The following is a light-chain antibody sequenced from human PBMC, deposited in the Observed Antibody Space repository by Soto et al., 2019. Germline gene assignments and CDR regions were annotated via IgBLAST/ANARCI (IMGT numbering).Light chain of an antibody. CDR2: GAS. CDR1: QYISNN. CDR3: QQYNHWSSIT. Sequence: IAMTQSPATLSVSLGEIATLSCRASQYISNNLAWYQQRPGQAPSLLLYGASTMASGVPPRFSGSGSGTDFLLSISGLQSEDSAGYYCQQYNHWSSITFGRGTRLEIK. J-gene: IGKJ5*01. V-gene: IGKV3-15*01.